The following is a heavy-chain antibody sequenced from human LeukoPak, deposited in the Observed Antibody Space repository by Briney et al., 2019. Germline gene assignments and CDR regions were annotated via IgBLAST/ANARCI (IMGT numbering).Heavy chain of an antibody. D-gene: IGHD1-1*01. CDR2: IYPGDSDT. Sequence: GESLKISCQGSGYSFTTYWIGWVRQMPGKGLEWMGIIYPGDSDTRYNPSFQGRVTISADKSINTAYLQWSTLKASDTAIYYCARQAATAYDYFDYWGQGTLVTVSS. V-gene: IGHV5-51*01. CDR3: ARQAATAYDYFDY. J-gene: IGHJ4*02. CDR1: GYSFTTYW.